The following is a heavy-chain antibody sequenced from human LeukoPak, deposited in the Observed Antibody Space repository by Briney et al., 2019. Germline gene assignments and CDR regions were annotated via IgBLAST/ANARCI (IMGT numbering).Heavy chain of an antibody. CDR2: IRYDGSNK. D-gene: IGHD6-19*01. CDR3: AKEPYTSDTYVYAMDV. V-gene: IGHV3-30*02. J-gene: IGHJ6*02. Sequence: GGSLRLSCAASGFTFSSYGMHWVRQAPGKGLEWVAFIRYDGSNKYYADSVKGRFTISRDNSKNTMYLQMHSLRAEDTAVYYCAKEPYTSDTYVYAMDVWGQGTTVTVSS. CDR1: GFTFSSYG.